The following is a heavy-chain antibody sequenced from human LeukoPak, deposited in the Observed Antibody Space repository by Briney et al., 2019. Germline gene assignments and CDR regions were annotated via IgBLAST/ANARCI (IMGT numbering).Heavy chain of an antibody. CDR2: IYYSGST. J-gene: IGHJ4*02. Sequence: SETLSLTCTVSGGSISSYYWSWIRQPPGKGLEWIGYIYYSGSTNYNPSLKSRVTISVDTSKNQFSLKLSSVTAADTAVYYCARERSGGRQIDYWGQGTLVTVSS. V-gene: IGHV4-59*01. CDR1: GGSISSYY. D-gene: IGHD2-15*01. CDR3: ARERSGGRQIDY.